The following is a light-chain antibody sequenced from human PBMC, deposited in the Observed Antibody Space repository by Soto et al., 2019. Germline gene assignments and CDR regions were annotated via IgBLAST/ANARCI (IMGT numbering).Light chain of an antibody. CDR3: MQGAHWPWT. Sequence: DVVMTQSPLSLPVTLGQTASISCRSSQSLVYSDGNTYLNWFHQRPGQSPRRLIYKVSDRDSGVPDRFSASGSVTDFTLKISRVEAEDVGVYYCMQGAHWPWTFGQGTKVEIK. V-gene: IGKV2-30*01. CDR2: KVS. J-gene: IGKJ1*01. CDR1: QSLVYSDGNTY.